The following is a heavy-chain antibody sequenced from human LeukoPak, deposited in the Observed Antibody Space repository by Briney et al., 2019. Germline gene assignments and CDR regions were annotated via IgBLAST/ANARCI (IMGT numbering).Heavy chain of an antibody. CDR1: GGSITNYY. V-gene: IGHV4-59*01. CDR3: ARDKSPGDY. J-gene: IGHJ4*02. Sequence: SETLTLTCTVSGGSITNYYWSWIRQPPGKGLEWIGYIYYSGSTNYNPSLKSRVTISVDTSKNQFSLKLSSVTAADTAVYYCARDKSPGDYWGQGTLVTVSS. CDR2: IYYSGST.